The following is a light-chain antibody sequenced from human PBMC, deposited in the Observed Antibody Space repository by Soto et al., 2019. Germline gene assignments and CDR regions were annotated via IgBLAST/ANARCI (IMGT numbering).Light chain of an antibody. CDR1: SSDVGAYNY. CDR3: NSYTSSSL. Sequence: QSVLTQPASVSGSPGQSITISCTGTSSDVGAYNYVSWYQQHPGRAPKLMIFDVSNRPSGVSNRFSGSKSGNTASLTISGLQAEDEADYYCNSYTSSSLFGAGTKVTVL. CDR2: DVS. J-gene: IGLJ1*01. V-gene: IGLV2-14*01.